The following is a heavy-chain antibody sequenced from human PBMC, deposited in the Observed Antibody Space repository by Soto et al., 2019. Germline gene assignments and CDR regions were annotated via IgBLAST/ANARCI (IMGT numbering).Heavy chain of an antibody. V-gene: IGHV1-18*01. Sequence: QDQLVQSGVEVKKPGASVKVSCKASGYSFTNYGITWVRQAPGQGLEWMGWFSAYNGNTNYAQKFQGRVTMTTDASTSTAYLELGGLSSDDTAVYYCARERGVALPVAGISHFSYCLDVWGKGSTVTVSS. CDR3: ARERGVALPVAGISHFSYCLDV. CDR2: FSAYNGNT. J-gene: IGHJ6*04. D-gene: IGHD6-19*01. CDR1: GYSFTNYG.